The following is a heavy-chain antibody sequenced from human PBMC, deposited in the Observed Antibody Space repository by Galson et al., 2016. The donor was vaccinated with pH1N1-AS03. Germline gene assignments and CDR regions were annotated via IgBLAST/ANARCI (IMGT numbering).Heavy chain of an antibody. J-gene: IGHJ6*02. CDR3: AREAAIFGVAGLHMDV. Sequence: SVKVSCKASGCSFSTYAITWVRQAPGQGLEWMGGIIPVFDTPTYAQTFQGRVTITADESRNTAYMELSSLRSADTAVYYCAREAAIFGVAGLHMDVWGRGTTVTVSS. V-gene: IGHV1-69*13. CDR1: GCSFSTYA. CDR2: IIPVFDTP. D-gene: IGHD3-3*01.